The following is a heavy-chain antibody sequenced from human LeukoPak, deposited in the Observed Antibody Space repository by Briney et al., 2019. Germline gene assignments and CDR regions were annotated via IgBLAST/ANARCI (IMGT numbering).Heavy chain of an antibody. CDR3: ARGGLEWLSY. D-gene: IGHD6-19*01. Sequence: PGGSLRLSCAASGFTFSSYSMNWVRQAPGKGLEWVSFISSSSSPIYYADSVKGRFTISRDNAKNSVYLQMNSLKDEDMAVYYCARGGLEWLSYWGQGTLVTVSS. J-gene: IGHJ4*02. CDR1: GFTFSSYS. CDR2: ISSSSSPI. V-gene: IGHV3-48*02.